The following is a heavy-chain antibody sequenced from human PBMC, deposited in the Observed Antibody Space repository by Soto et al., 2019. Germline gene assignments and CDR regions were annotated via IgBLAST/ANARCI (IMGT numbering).Heavy chain of an antibody. D-gene: IGHD4-17*01. Sequence: GSLRLSCAASGFTFSSFAMHWVRQAPGKGLEWVSALTPSGGETFYADSVKGRFTISRDNSMNALYLQMNSLRIEDTAVYYCAHPRGYGVFDAYDIWGQGTMVTVSS. V-gene: IGHV3-23*01. CDR1: GFTFSSFA. J-gene: IGHJ3*02. CDR3: AHPRGYGVFDAYDI. CDR2: LTPSGGET.